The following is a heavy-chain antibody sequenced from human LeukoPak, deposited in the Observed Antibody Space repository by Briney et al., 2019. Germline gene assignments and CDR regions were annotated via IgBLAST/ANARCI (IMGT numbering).Heavy chain of an antibody. D-gene: IGHD6-19*01. J-gene: IGHJ4*02. CDR3: ARDLSAAFDF. Sequence: GGSLRLSCAVSGFPFSSYGMHWVRQAPGKGLEWVARLVYDERSDYANSVKGRFSISRDNSKKTLFLDMSDLRVEDTAVYYCARDLSAAFDFWGQGVLGTVSS. V-gene: IGHV3-33*05. CDR2: LVYDERS. CDR1: GFPFSSYG.